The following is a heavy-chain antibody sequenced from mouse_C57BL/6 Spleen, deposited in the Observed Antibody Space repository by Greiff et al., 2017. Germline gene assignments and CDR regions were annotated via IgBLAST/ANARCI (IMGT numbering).Heavy chain of an antibody. CDR2: ISDGGSYT. CDR1: GFTFSSYA. V-gene: IGHV5-4*03. CDR3: ARVLDYYGSSYGFAY. D-gene: IGHD1-1*01. Sequence: EVKLMESGGGLVKPGGSLKLSCAASGFTFSSYAMSWVRQTPEKRLEWVATISDGGSYTYYPDNVKGRFTISRDNAKNNLYLQMSHLKSEDTAMYYCARVLDYYGSSYGFAYWGQGTLVTVSA. J-gene: IGHJ3*01.